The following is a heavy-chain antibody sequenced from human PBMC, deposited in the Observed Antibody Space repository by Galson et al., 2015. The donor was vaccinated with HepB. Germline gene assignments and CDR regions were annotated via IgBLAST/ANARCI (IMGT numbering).Heavy chain of an antibody. CDR3: ARTKIYHDFWSGFSYEYSPFDF. CDR1: GFTFSTYA. CDR2: ISDEGTNK. V-gene: IGHV3-30*01. J-gene: IGHJ4*02. D-gene: IGHD3-3*01. Sequence: SLRLSCAASGFTFSTYAMHWVRQAPGKGLEWVTVISDEGTNKYTADSVKGRFTISRDNSNNTLYLQMNSLRAEDTGLYYCARTKIYHDFWSGFSYEYSPFDFWGQGTQVTVSS.